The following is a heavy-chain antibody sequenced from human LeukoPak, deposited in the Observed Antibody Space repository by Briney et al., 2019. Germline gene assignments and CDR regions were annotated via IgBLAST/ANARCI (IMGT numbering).Heavy chain of an antibody. D-gene: IGHD6-19*01. Sequence: ASVKVSCKASGYTFTDYYMHWMRQAPGQGPEWMGWMNPNSGGTNYAQKFQGRVTMTRDTSITTAYMELSSLRSDDTAAYYCAPRRVAADKGFDYWGQGILVTVSS. CDR1: GYTFTDYY. CDR2: MNPNSGGT. CDR3: APRRVAADKGFDY. V-gene: IGHV1-2*02. J-gene: IGHJ4*02.